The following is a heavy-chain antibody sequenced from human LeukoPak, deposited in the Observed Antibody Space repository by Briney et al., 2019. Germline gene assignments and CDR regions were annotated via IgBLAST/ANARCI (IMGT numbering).Heavy chain of an antibody. CDR1: GYTFTGYY. J-gene: IGHJ5*02. D-gene: IGHD5-18*01. V-gene: IGHV1-2*02. Sequence: GASVKVSCKASGYTFTGYYMHWVRQAPGQGLEWMGWINPNSGGTNYAQKFQGRVTMTRDTSISTAYMELSRLRSDDTAVYYCARDQEYSYGYWENWFDPWGQGTLVTVSS. CDR3: ARDQEYSYGYWENWFDP. CDR2: INPNSGGT.